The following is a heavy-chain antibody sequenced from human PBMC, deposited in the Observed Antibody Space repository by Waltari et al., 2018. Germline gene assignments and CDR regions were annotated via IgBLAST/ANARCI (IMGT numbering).Heavy chain of an antibody. D-gene: IGHD3-22*01. CDR1: GGTFSSYA. J-gene: IGHJ3*02. V-gene: IGHV1-69*01. Sequence: QVQLVQSGAEVKKPGSSVKVSCKASGGTFSSYAISWVRQAPGPGLEWMGGIIPIFGTANYAQKFQGRVTITADESTSTAYMELSSLRSEDTAVYYCARGNYYDSSGYYYVAFDIWGQGTMVTVSS. CDR3: ARGNYYDSSGYYYVAFDI. CDR2: IIPIFGTA.